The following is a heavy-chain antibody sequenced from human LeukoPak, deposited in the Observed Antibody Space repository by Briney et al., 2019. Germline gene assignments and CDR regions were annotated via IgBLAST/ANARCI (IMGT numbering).Heavy chain of an antibody. V-gene: IGHV1-69*04. CDR2: IIPIFGIA. Sequence: SVKVSCKASGGTLSSYAISWVRQAPGQGLEWMGRIIPIFGIANYAQKFQGRVTITADKSTSTAYMELSSLRSEDTAVYYCAREDQGAVAADYWGQGTLVTVSS. CDR1: GGTLSSYA. D-gene: IGHD6-19*01. CDR3: AREDQGAVAADY. J-gene: IGHJ4*02.